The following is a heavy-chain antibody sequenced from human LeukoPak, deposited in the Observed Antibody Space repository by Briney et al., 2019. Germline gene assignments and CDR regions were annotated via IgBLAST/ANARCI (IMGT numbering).Heavy chain of an antibody. CDR1: GFTFSSYA. D-gene: IGHD3-10*01. J-gene: IGHJ4*02. Sequence: GGSLRLSCAASGFTFSSYAMSWVRQAPGKGLEWASAISGSGGSTYYADSVKGRFTISRDNSKNTLYLQMNSLRAEDTAVYYCAKDLEGTLYFDYWGQGTLVTVSS. CDR2: ISGSGGST. CDR3: AKDLEGTLYFDY. V-gene: IGHV3-23*01.